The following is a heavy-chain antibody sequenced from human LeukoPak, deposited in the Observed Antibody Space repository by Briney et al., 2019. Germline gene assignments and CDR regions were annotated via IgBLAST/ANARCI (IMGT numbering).Heavy chain of an antibody. CDR3: VRGHYYYMDV. V-gene: IGHV3-74*01. CDR1: GFTFSGYW. J-gene: IGHJ6*03. Sequence: GGSLRLSCAASGFTFSGYWMHWVRQGPGKGLVWVSRTNTDGSSTTYADSVKGRFTVSRDNAKNTLYLQMNSLGAEDTAVYYCVRGHYYYMDVWGKGTTVTVSS. CDR2: TNTDGSST.